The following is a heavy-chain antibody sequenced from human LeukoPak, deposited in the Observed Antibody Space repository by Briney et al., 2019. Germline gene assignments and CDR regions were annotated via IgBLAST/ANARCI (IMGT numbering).Heavy chain of an antibody. CDR1: GSTFDDYA. CDR2: INWNGGST. J-gene: IGHJ6*04. CDR3: AELGITMIGGV. D-gene: IGHD3-10*02. Sequence: PGRSLRLSCAASGSTFDDYAMHWVRQAPGKGLEWVSGINWNGGSTDYADSVKGRFTISRDNAQNSLYLQMNSLRAEDTAVYYCAELGITMIGGVWGKGTTVTISS. V-gene: IGHV3-20*04.